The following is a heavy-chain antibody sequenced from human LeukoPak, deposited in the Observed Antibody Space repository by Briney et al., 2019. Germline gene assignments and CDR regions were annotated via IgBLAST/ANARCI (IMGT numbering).Heavy chain of an antibody. CDR1: GFTFSSYS. CDR2: ISSSSSYI. Sequence: GGSLRLSCAASGFTFSSYSMNWVRQAPGKGLEWVSSISSSSSYIYYADSVKGRFTISRDNAKNSLYLQMNSLRAEDTAVYYCASFPSVEMATIQLARRAFDIWGQGTMVTVSS. J-gene: IGHJ3*02. CDR3: ASFPSVEMATIQLARRAFDI. D-gene: IGHD5-24*01. V-gene: IGHV3-21*01.